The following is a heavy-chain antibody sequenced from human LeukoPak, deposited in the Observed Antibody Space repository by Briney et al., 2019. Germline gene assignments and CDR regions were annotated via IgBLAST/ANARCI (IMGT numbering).Heavy chain of an antibody. CDR1: GGSISSYY. Sequence: SETLSLTCTVSGGSISSYYWSWIRQPPGKGLEWIGDIYYSGSTNYNPSLKSRVTISVDTSKNQFSLKLSSVTAADTAVYYCARDYPYFDIWGQGTMVTVSS. J-gene: IGHJ3*02. V-gene: IGHV4-59*01. CDR2: IYYSGST. CDR3: ARDYPYFDI.